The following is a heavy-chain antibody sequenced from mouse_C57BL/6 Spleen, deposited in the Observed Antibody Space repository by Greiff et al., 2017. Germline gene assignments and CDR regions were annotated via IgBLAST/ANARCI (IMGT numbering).Heavy chain of an antibody. CDR3: ARDGWLPHYYAMDY. J-gene: IGHJ4*01. CDR1: GFTFSDYG. D-gene: IGHD2-3*01. V-gene: IGHV5-17*01. Sequence: EVKLVESGGGLVKPGGSLKLSCAASGFTFSDYGMHWVRQAPEKGLEWVAYISSGSSTSYYADTVKGRFPISSDNAKHTLFLQMTSLRSEDTAMYYCARDGWLPHYYAMDYWGQGTSVTVSS. CDR2: ISSGSSTS.